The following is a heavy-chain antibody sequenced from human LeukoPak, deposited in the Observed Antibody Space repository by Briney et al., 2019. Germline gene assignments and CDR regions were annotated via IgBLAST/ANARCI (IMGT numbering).Heavy chain of an antibody. J-gene: IGHJ4*02. CDR3: AREPYYYDSSGYPHDYFDY. CDR2: IYSSGST. Sequence: SETLSLTCTVSGGSISSFYWSWIRQPAGKGLEWIGRIYSSGSTKYNPSLKSRVTMSVDTSKNQFSLKLSSVTAADTAVYYRAREPYYYDSSGYPHDYFDYWGQGTLVTVSS. D-gene: IGHD3-22*01. V-gene: IGHV4-4*07. CDR1: GGSISSFY.